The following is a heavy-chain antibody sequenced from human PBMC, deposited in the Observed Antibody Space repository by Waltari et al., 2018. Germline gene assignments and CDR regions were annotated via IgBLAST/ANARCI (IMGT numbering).Heavy chain of an antibody. J-gene: IGHJ4*02. CDR2: MNPNSGNT. CDR3: ARGPQPLDYIDY. CDR1: GYTFTSYD. Sequence: QVQLVQSGAEVKTPGASVKVSCKASGYTFTSYDINWVRQATGQGLEWMGWMNPNSGNTGYAQKFQGRVTMTRNTSISTAYMELSSLRSEDTAMYYCARGPQPLDYIDYWGQGTLVTVSS. V-gene: IGHV1-8*01.